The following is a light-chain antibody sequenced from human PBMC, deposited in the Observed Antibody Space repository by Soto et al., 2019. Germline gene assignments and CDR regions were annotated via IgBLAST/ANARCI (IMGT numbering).Light chain of an antibody. CDR1: QDIRND. CDR3: LQDYNYPWT. Sequence: AIQMTQSPSSLSASVGDRVTITCRASQDIRNDLGWYQEKVGQAPKLLIYAAPNLQSGVPSRFSGSGSGTDFTLTISSLLPEDFATYYCLQDYNYPWTFGQGTKVEI. J-gene: IGKJ1*01. CDR2: AAP. V-gene: IGKV1-6*01.